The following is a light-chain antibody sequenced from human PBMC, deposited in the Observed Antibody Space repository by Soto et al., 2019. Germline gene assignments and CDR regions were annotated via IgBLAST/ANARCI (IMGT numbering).Light chain of an antibody. Sequence: EIVMTQSPGTLSVSPGERATLSCRSSQSVSSNLAWYQQKPGQTPKLLMYGASTRATGIPARFSGSGSGTEFTLTISSLQSEDFAVYYCQQYHKWPPFTFGGGTKVDIK. J-gene: IGKJ4*01. CDR2: GAS. CDR3: QQYHKWPPFT. V-gene: IGKV3-15*01. CDR1: QSVSSN.